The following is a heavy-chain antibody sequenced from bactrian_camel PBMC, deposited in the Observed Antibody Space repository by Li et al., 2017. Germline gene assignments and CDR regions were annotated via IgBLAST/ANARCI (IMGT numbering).Heavy chain of an antibody. CDR2: IYTGDGSA. Sequence: VQLVESGGDLVQPGGSLRLSCAASGFTFSSYYMSWIRQAPGKGLEWVSSIYTGDGSAKSADSVKGRFTISMDNTENMLYLQMNSLTSEDTALYYCAYGGVVGTSHMSMSIGARGP. CDR3: AYGGVVGTSHMSMS. J-gene: IGHJ4*01. V-gene: IGHV3S28*01. CDR1: GFTFSSYY. D-gene: IGHD6*01.